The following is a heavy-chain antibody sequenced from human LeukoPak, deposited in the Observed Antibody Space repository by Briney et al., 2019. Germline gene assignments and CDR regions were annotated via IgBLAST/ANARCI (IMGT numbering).Heavy chain of an antibody. Sequence: KHGESLQISCKGPGYSFTTYWIAWVRQLPGKGLEWMGIIYPGDSDTRYSPSFQGQVTISADKSISTAYLQWSSLKASDTAVYYCAGTQYSSSWSRFDFWGQGTLVTVSS. CDR3: AGTQYSSSWSRFDF. CDR2: IYPGDSDT. CDR1: GYSFTTYW. V-gene: IGHV5-51*01. D-gene: IGHD6-13*01. J-gene: IGHJ4*02.